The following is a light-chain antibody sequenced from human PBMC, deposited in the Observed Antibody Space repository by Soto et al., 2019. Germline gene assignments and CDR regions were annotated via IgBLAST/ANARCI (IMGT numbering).Light chain of an antibody. Sequence: DIQMTQSPSSVPRSVGDRVPITCRASQGISSWLAWYQQKPGAAPKLLIHSASSLESGVPSRFSGSGSGTDFTLTISSLQPEDFATYYCQQTNFFPISFGQGTGLEIK. V-gene: IGKV1-12*01. J-gene: IGKJ5*01. CDR1: QGISSW. CDR3: QQTNFFPIS. CDR2: SAS.